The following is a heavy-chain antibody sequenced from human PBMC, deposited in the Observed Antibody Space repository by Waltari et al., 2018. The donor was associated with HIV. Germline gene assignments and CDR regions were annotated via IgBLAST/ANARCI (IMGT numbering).Heavy chain of an antibody. D-gene: IGHD1-26*01. V-gene: IGHV4-4*02. CDR1: GDSVSNNNW. CDR3: ARWYSGSYYGDAFDV. CDR2: IYHSGSN. Sequence: QVQLQESGPGLVTSSGTLSLTCAVSGDSVSNNNWWSWVRQPPTKGLEWIGEIYHSGSNNYNPSLKSRVTMSVDKSKNQFSLRLTSVTAADTAVYYCARWYSGSYYGDAFDVWGQGTLVTVSS. J-gene: IGHJ3*01.